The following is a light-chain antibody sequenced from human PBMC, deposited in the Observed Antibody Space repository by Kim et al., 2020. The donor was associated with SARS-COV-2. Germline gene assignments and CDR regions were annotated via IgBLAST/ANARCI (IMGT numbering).Light chain of an antibody. V-gene: IGLV3-1*01. CDR1: KVGAKY. CDR2: QDN. J-gene: IGLJ2*01. CDR3: QTWGNSTSRV. Sequence: PAQTASITCSRDKVGAKYACWYLQKPGQSPVLVIYQDNTRPSGIPERFSGSNSVNTATLTISGTQSIDEADYYCQTWGNSTSRVFGGGTKLTVL.